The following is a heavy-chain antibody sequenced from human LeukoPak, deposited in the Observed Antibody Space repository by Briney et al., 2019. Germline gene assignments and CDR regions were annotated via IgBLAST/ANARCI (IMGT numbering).Heavy chain of an antibody. Sequence: SETLSLTCTVSGGSISSYYWSWIRQPPGKGLEWIGYIYTTGSINHNPSLKSRVTTSVDTSKNQFSLKLTSVTAADTAVYYCTRIYGSGTSFGYLDVWGKGTTVTVSS. V-gene: IGHV4-4*09. D-gene: IGHD3-10*01. CDR3: TRIYGSGTSFGYLDV. CDR1: GGSISSYY. CDR2: IYTTGSI. J-gene: IGHJ6*03.